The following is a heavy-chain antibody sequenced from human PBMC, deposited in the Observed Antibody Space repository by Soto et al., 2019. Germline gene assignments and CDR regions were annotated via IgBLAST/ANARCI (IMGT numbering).Heavy chain of an antibody. D-gene: IGHD3-3*01. V-gene: IGHV3-30-3*01. Sequence: QVQLVESGGGVVQPGRSLRLSCAASGFTFSSYAMHWVRQAPGKGLEGVAVISYDGSNKYYADSVKGRFTISRDNSKNTLYLQMNSLRAEDTAVYYCARDNEGITIFGVPYIWFDPWGQGTLVTVS. CDR2: ISYDGSNK. CDR3: ARDNEGITIFGVPYIWFDP. CDR1: GFTFSSYA. J-gene: IGHJ5*02.